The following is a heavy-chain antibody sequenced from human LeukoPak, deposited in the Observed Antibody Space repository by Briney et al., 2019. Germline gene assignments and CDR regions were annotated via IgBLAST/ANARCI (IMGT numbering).Heavy chain of an antibody. Sequence: GASVKVSCTASGYTFTSYGISWVRQAPGQGLEWMGWISAYNGNTNYAQKLQGRVTMTTDTSTSTAYMELRSLRSDDTAVYYCARRRLGYCSSTSCPVDYWGQGTLVTVSS. CDR2: ISAYNGNT. J-gene: IGHJ4*02. D-gene: IGHD2-2*01. CDR3: ARRRLGYCSSTSCPVDY. CDR1: GYTFTSYG. V-gene: IGHV1-18*01.